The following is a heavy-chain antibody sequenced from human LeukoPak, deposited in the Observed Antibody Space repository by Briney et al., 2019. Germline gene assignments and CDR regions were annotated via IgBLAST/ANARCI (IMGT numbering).Heavy chain of an antibody. CDR1: GFTFSSYG. D-gene: IGHD3-10*01. CDR2: ISYDGSNK. V-gene: IGHV3-30*18. Sequence: GGSLRLSCAASGFTFSSYGMHWVRQAPGKGLEWVAVISYDGSNKYYADSVKGRFTISRDNSKNTLYLQMNSLRAEDTAVYYCANAPGYYYGSANWYFDLWGRGTLVTVSS. J-gene: IGHJ2*01. CDR3: ANAPGYYYGSANWYFDL.